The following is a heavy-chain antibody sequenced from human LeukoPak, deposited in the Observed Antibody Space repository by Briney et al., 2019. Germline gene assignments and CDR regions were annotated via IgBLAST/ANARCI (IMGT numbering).Heavy chain of an antibody. V-gene: IGHV4-4*07. Sequence: PSETLSLTCTVSGGSISSYYLSWIRQPAGKGLEWIGRVYTSGSTNYNPSLKSRVTMSVDTSKNQFSLKLSSVTAADTAVYYCARDVRRSGAFSLYYYYYYMDVWGKGTTVTVSS. CDR3: ARDVRRSGAFSLYYYYYYMDV. CDR2: VYTSGST. D-gene: IGHD6-25*01. J-gene: IGHJ6*03. CDR1: GGSISSYY.